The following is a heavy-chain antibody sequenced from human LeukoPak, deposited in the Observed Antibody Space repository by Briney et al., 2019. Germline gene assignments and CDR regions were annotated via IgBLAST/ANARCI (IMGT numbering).Heavy chain of an antibody. CDR1: GFTFNTYA. V-gene: IGHV3-23*01. Sequence: GGSLRLSCAASGFTFNTYAMSWVRQAPGKGLEWVSSISENGESTYYADSVKGRFTISRDNSRNTLYLQMNSLRAEGTAVYYCASYFHYGDYASLWYWGQGTLVTVSS. CDR2: ISENGEST. D-gene: IGHD4-17*01. J-gene: IGHJ4*02. CDR3: ASYFHYGDYASLWY.